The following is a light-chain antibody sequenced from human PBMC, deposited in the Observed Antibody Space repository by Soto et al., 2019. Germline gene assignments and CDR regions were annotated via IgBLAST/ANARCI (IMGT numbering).Light chain of an antibody. CDR2: EVN. CDR1: NSDIGNYNF. CDR3: SPYAGSNNLL. V-gene: IGLV2-8*01. J-gene: IGLJ2*01. Sequence: QSVLTQPPSASGSPGQSVAISCTGTNSDIGNYNFVSWYQQHPGKAPKLMIYEVNKRPSGVPDRFSGSKSGNTASLTVSGLQPEDEADYYCSPYAGSNNLLFGGGTKVTVL.